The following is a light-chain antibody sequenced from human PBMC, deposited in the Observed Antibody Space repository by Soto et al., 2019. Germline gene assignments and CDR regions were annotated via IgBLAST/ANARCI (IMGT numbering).Light chain of an antibody. J-gene: IGKJ1*01. CDR1: QSISSW. V-gene: IGKV1-5*01. CDR3: QQYNSYSWT. Sequence: DIHMTQSPSTLSASVGDRVPITCRASQSISSWLAWYQQKPGKAPKLLIYDASSLESGVPSRFSGSGSGTEFTLTISSLQPDDFATYYCQQYNSYSWTFGQGTKVDI. CDR2: DAS.